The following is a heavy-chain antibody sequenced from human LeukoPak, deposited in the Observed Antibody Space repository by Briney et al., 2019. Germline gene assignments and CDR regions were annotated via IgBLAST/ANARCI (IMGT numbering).Heavy chain of an antibody. V-gene: IGHV3-11*04. CDR2: ICSTGSTI. D-gene: IGHD2-2*02. CDR1: GFTFSDYY. Sequence: PGGSLRLSCAASGFTFSDYYMSWIRQAPGKGLEWVSNICSTGSTIYYADSVKGRFTISRDNAKNSLYLQMNSLRAEDTAVYDCATYAAAAIMGSTYYYYYMDFWGKGTTVTVSS. CDR3: ATYAAAAIMGSTYYYYYMDF. J-gene: IGHJ6*03.